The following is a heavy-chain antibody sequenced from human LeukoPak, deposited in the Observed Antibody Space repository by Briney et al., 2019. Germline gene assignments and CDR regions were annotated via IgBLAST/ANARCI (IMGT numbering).Heavy chain of an antibody. J-gene: IGHJ6*02. CDR1: GFTFSSYE. V-gene: IGHV3-48*03. CDR3: ARVRSGLHMDV. CDR2: ISSRGTTI. Sequence: GGSLRLSCAVSGFTFSSYEMNWVRQAPGKGLEWVSYISSRGTTIYYVDSVKGRFTISRDNAKNSLYLQMNILRAEDTALYYCARVRSGLHMDVWGQGTTVAVSS. D-gene: IGHD2-15*01.